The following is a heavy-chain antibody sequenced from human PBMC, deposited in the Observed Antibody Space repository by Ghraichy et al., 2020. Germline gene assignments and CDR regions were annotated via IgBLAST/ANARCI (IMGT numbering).Heavy chain of an antibody. CDR2: TSHDGRDK. J-gene: IGHJ4*02. Sequence: GGSLRLSCVASGFSFNDYIIHWVRQAPGKGLEWVAATSHDGRDKFYGDSAKGRFTISRDNSKNTLYLQMSGLRLDDTAVYSCVRESGLDHLGGSDFDYWGQGTLVTVSS. CDR1: GFSFNDYI. D-gene: IGHD1-1*01. V-gene: IGHV3-30*04. CDR3: VRESGLDHLGGSDFDY.